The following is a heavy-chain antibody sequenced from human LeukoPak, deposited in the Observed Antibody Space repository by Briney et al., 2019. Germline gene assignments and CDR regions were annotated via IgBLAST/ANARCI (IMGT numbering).Heavy chain of an antibody. J-gene: IGHJ5*02. V-gene: IGHV4-34*01. D-gene: IGHD3-22*01. CDR2: INHSGST. CDR3: ARGGDSSGYYYLWFDP. Sequence: SETLSLTCAVYGGSFSGYYWSWIRQPPGKGLEWIGEINHSGSTNYNPSLKSRVTISIDTSKNQFSLKLSSVTAADTAVYYCARGGDSSGYYYLWFDPWGQGTLVTVSS. CDR1: GGSFSGYY.